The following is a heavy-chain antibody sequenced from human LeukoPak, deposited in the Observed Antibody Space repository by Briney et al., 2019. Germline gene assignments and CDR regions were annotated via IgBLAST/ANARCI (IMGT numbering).Heavy chain of an antibody. Sequence: GGSLRLSCEASGFTFSSHAMNWVRQAPGKGLQWVSGISSRGDSTYYADSVKGRFTISRDNSRNTLNLHMNTLGAEDTAVYYCAKVVVPDTMSTNHFYYCMDVWGKGTTVTVSS. CDR1: GFTFSSHA. CDR2: ISSRGDST. V-gene: IGHV3-23*01. J-gene: IGHJ6*03. D-gene: IGHD2-15*01. CDR3: AKVVVPDTMSTNHFYYCMDV.